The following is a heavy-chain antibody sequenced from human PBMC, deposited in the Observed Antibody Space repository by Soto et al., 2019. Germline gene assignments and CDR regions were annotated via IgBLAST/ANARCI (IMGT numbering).Heavy chain of an antibody. Sequence: QVQLVQSGAEVKKPGSSLKVSCKASVGTFSSYAISWVRQAPGQGLGWMGGISPIFGTANYAQKFQGRVTITADESTSTAYMELSSLRSEDTAVYYCPRAPAKPFRSPGLNYCMDVWGQGTTVTVSS. CDR1: VGTFSSYA. V-gene: IGHV1-69*01. J-gene: IGHJ6*02. CDR2: ISPIFGTA. CDR3: PRAPAKPFRSPGLNYCMDV. D-gene: IGHD1-26*01.